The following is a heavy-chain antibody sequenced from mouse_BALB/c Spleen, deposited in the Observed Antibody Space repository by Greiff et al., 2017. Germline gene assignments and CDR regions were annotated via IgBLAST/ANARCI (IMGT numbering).Heavy chain of an antibody. CDR1: GFTFSSYT. J-gene: IGHJ1*01. D-gene: IGHD1-1*01. CDR2: ISSGGSYT. Sequence: EVKLMESGGDLVKPGGSLKLSCAASGFTFSSYTMSWVRQTPEKRLEWVATISSGGSYTYYPDSVKGRFTISRDNAKNTLYLQMSSLKSEDTAMYYCTRDRDYYGSSHWYFDVWGAGTTVTVSS. V-gene: IGHV5-6-4*01. CDR3: TRDRDYYGSSHWYFDV.